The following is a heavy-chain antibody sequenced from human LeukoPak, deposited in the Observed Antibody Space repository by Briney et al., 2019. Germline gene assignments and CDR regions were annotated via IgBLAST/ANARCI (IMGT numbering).Heavy chain of an antibody. CDR1: GVSISTYY. J-gene: IGHJ4*02. V-gene: IGHV4-59*01. D-gene: IGHD5-12*01. Sequence: SGTLSLTCNVSGVSISTYYWSWIRQTPGKGLEWIGYVYSSGYTKYNPSLQSRVTISVDRSKSQFSLRLNSVTAADTAVYYFARVVAYSGYDTFDYWGQGTLVTVSS. CDR3: ARVVAYSGYDTFDY. CDR2: VYSSGYT.